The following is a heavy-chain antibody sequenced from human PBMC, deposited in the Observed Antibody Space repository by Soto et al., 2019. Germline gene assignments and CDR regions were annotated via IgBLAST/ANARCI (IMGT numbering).Heavy chain of an antibody. J-gene: IGHJ4*02. V-gene: IGHV4-61*01. CDR1: GGSVSSDSYY. CDR2: IYYSGST. CDR3: ARVLGSWPPFDY. Sequence: QVQLQESGPGLVKPSETLSLTCTVSGGSVSSDSYYWSWIRQPPGKGLEWIGYIYYSGSTNYNSSLKSRVTISVDTSNKQFSRKVSSVTAADTAVYYCARVLGSWPPFDYWGQGTLVTVSS. D-gene: IGHD6-13*01.